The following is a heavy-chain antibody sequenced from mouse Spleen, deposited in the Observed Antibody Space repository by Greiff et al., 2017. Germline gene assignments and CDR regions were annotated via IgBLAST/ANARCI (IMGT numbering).Heavy chain of an antibody. J-gene: IGHJ1*01. Sequence: ESGPGLVKPSQSLSLTCSVTGYSITSGYYWNWIRQFPGNKLEWMGYISYDGSNNYNPSLKNRISITRDTSKNQFFLKLNSVTTEDTATYYCARLYGNYPFWYFDVWGAGTTVTVSS. D-gene: IGHD2-1*01. V-gene: IGHV3-6*01. CDR3: ARLYGNYPFWYFDV. CDR1: GYSITSGYY. CDR2: ISYDGSN.